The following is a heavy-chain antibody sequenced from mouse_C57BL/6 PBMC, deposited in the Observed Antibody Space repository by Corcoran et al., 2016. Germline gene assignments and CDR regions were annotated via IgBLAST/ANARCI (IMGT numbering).Heavy chain of an antibody. CDR1: GYTFTDYY. V-gene: IGHV1-26*01. CDR2: INPNNGGT. CDR3: ASDGRDYDGVYFDY. J-gene: IGHJ2*01. D-gene: IGHD2-4*01. Sequence: EVQLQQSGPELVKPGASVKISCKASGYTFTDYYMNWVKQSHGKSLEWIGDINPNNGGTSYNQKFKGKATLTVDKSSSTAYMELRSLTSEDSAVYYCASDGRDYDGVYFDYWGQGTTLTVSS.